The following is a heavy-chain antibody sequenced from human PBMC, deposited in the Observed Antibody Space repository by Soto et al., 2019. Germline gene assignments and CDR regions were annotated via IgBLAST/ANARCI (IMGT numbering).Heavy chain of an antibody. J-gene: IGHJ5*02. CDR3: ASHCSTRCSDWIDP. Sequence: QVQLVQSGPEVKKPGASVKIPCRASGYRFTKYYIHWVRQAPGQGLEWMGVIDPRGGDTTYAQKFQDRVTMTRDLALSTAFLDLASLRSEDTAMYFCASHCSTRCSDWIDPWGQGTLVIVSS. D-gene: IGHD2-15*01. CDR1: GYRFTKYY. CDR2: IDPRGGDT. V-gene: IGHV1-46*03.